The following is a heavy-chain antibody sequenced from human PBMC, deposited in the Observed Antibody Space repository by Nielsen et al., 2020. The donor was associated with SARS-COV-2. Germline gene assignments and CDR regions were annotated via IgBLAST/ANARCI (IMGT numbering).Heavy chain of an antibody. CDR3: KSEGN. CDR1: GFSLSNYW. J-gene: IGHJ4*02. CDR2: IRPDGTGA. V-gene: IGHV3-7*03. Sequence: GESLKISCVGSGFSLSNYWMSWVRQAPGKGLEWLSNIRPDGTGANYVDSVKGRFTISRDNAKNLLYLQMGSLRADDTAVYFCKSEGNWGQGTLVTVSS.